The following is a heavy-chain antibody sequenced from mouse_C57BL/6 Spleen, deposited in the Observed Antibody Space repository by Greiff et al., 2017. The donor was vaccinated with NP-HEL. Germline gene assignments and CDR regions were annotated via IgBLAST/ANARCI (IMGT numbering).Heavy chain of an antibody. V-gene: IGHV1-18*01. Sequence: EVQLQQSGPELVKPGASVKIPCKASGYTFTDYNMDWVKQSHGKSLEWIGDINPNNGGTIYNQKFKGKATLTVDKSSSTAYMELRSLTSEDTAVYYCAIRAIYYDYDRFFFAYWGQGTLVTVSA. CDR2: INPNNGGT. D-gene: IGHD2-4*01. J-gene: IGHJ3*01. CDR1: GYTFTDYN. CDR3: AIRAIYYDYDRFFFAY.